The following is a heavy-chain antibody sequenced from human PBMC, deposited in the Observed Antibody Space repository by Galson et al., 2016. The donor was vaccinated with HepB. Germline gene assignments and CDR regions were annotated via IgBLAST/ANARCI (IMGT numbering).Heavy chain of an antibody. D-gene: IGHD3-10*01. CDR3: AKGREYGSGTSMPNDAFDT. CDR1: GFTFSSYA. J-gene: IGHJ3*02. Sequence: SLRLSCAASGFTFSSYAMSWVRQAPGRGLHWVSTVRGGGESTYYADSVRGRFAISADYSKNTLFLQMNSLRGDDTAVYYCAKGREYGSGTSMPNDAFDTWGQGTPVTVSS. V-gene: IGHV3-23*01. CDR2: VRGGGEST.